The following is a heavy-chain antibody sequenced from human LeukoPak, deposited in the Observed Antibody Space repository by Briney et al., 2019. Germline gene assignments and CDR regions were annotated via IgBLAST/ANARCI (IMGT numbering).Heavy chain of an antibody. V-gene: IGHV3-48*04. D-gene: IGHD5-18*01. CDR2: ISSSSSNI. Sequence: GGSLRLSCAASAFTFSTYSMNWVRQAPGKGLEWVSYISSSSSNIQYADSVKGRFTISRDNRANSLHLQMNSLRREDTALYYCAKDIRYRSGYSYGSFDYWGQGTLVTVSS. CDR3: AKDIRYRSGYSYGSFDY. CDR1: AFTFSTYS. J-gene: IGHJ4*02.